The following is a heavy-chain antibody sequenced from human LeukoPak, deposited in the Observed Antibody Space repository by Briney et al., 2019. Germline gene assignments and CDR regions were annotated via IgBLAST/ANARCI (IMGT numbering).Heavy chain of an antibody. V-gene: IGHV3-23*01. Sequence: GGSLRLSCAASGFTSSSYAMSWVRQAPGEGLERVSAISGSGGGTSSAGSVKGRFTISRENSKNTLYLQMNRLRAEDTAVYYWAKEGYCSGGTCYRVFDYWGQGTLVTVSS. CDR2: ISGSGGGT. D-gene: IGHD2-15*01. CDR1: GFTSSSYA. CDR3: AKEGYCSGGTCYRVFDY. J-gene: IGHJ4*02.